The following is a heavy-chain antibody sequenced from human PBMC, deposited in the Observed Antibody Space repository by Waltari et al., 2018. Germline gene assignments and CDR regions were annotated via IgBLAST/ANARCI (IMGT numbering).Heavy chain of an antibody. J-gene: IGHJ4*02. CDR2: ISPGGDTI. Sequence: QVQLQESGPGLVKPSETLSLTCTVSGYSISSGYYWGWIRQPPGKGLDWVSYISPGGDTIYYADSVKGRFTISRDSARNSLYLQMNSLRAEDTAVYYCARIRGVSGSYYSDFWGQGTLVTVSS. D-gene: IGHD3-10*01. CDR1: GYSISSGYY. V-gene: IGHV3-11*04. CDR3: ARIRGVSGSYYSDF.